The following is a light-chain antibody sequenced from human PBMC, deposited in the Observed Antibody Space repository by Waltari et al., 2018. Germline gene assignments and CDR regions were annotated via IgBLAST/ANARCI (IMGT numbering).Light chain of an antibody. J-gene: IGLJ2*01. CDR1: SSDVGGYHY. CDR2: DVS. CDR3: SSYTSSRDVV. V-gene: IGLV2-14*03. Sequence: QSALTQPASVSGSPGQSITISCTGTSSDVGGYHYVSWYQQHPGKAPKLMIYDVSNRPSGVSNRFSGSKFGNTASLTISGLQAEDEADYYCSSYTSSRDVVFGGGTKLTVL.